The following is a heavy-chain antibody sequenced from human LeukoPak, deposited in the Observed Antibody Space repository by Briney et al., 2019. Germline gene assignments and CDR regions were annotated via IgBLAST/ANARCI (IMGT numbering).Heavy chain of an antibody. D-gene: IGHD2-2*01. V-gene: IGHV1-2*02. CDR2: INPNSGGT. CDR3: ARTSCYQDYYYGMDV. CDR1: GYTFTGYY. Sequence: ASVKVSCKASGYTFTGYYMHWVRQAPGQGLEWMGWINPNSGGTNYARKFQGRVTMTRDTSISTAYMELSRLRSDDTAVYYCARTSCYQDYYYGMDVWGQGTTVTVSS. J-gene: IGHJ6*02.